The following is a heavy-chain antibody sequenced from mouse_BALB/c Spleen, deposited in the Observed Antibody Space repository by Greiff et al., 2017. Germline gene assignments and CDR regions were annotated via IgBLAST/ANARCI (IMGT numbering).Heavy chain of an antibody. V-gene: IGHV14-3*02. D-gene: IGHD2-1*01. J-gene: IGHJ1*01. CDR1: GFNIKDTY. Sequence: EVKLMESGAELVKPGASVKLSCTASGFNIKDTYMHWVKQRPEQGLEWIGRIDPANGNTKYDPKFQGKATITADTSSNTAYLQLSSLTSEDTAVYYCAYGNYLRYFDVWGAGTTVTVSS. CDR3: AYGNYLRYFDV. CDR2: IDPANGNT.